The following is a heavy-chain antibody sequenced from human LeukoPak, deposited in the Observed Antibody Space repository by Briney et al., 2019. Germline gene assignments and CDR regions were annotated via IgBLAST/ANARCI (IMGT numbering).Heavy chain of an antibody. D-gene: IGHD3-22*01. CDR1: GYSISSGYY. CDR2: IYHSGST. CDR3: ARDYYYDSSGYSPFDY. Sequence: SETLSLTCTVSGYSISSGYYWGWIRQPPGKGLEWIWSIYHSGSTYYNPSLKSRVTISVDTSKNQFSLKLSSVTAADTAVYYCARDYYYDSSGYSPFDYWGQGTLVTVSS. J-gene: IGHJ4*02. V-gene: IGHV4-38-2*02.